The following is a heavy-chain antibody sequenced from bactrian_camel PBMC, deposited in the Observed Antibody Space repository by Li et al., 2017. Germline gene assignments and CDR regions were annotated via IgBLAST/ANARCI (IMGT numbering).Heavy chain of an antibody. J-gene: IGHJ4*01. CDR3: ATAKQYVPSFY. V-gene: IGHV3S6*01. D-gene: IGHD4*01. CDR1: GFSISNHG. Sequence: HVQLVESGGGLVQPGGSMRLSCVGSGFSISNHGMTSIRQAPGKELEWISGIYADGHHSYYADSVKGRFTTTRDNAKNTLYLQMNSLKSEDTALYYCATAKQYVPSFYWGQGTQVTVS. CDR2: IYADGHHS.